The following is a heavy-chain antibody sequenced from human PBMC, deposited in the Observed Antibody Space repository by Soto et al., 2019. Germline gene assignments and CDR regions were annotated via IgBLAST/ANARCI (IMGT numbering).Heavy chain of an antibody. CDR1: GYTFTSYA. J-gene: IGHJ5*02. D-gene: IGHD3-9*01. V-gene: IGHV1-3*01. CDR3: ARGGFYDILTGYYP. Sequence: QVQLVQSGAEVKKPGASVKVSCKASGYTFTSYAMHWVRQAPGQRLERMGWINAGNGNTKYSQKFQGRVTITRDTSASTAYMELSSLRSEDTAVYYCARGGFYDILTGYYPWGQGTLVTVSS. CDR2: INAGNGNT.